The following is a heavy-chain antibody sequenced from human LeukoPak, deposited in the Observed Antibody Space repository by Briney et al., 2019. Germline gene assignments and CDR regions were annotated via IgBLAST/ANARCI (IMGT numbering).Heavy chain of an antibody. J-gene: IGHJ4*02. V-gene: IGHV1-18*04. Sequence: ASVKVSCKASGYTFTGYYMHWVRQAPGQGLEWMGWISGHNGNTNYAQNLQGRVTMTTDTSTSTAYMELRSPRFDDTAVYYCALISYCTTITCYYLDYWGQGTLVTVSS. CDR1: GYTFTGYY. CDR2: ISGHNGNT. CDR3: ALISYCTTITCYYLDY. D-gene: IGHD2-8*01.